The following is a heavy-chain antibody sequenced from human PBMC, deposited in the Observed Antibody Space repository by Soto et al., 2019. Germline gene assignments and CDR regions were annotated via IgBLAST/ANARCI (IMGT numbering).Heavy chain of an antibody. CDR3: ARDPPTIASAGREDY. Sequence: QVQLVQSGAEVKKPGASVKVSCKASGYTFTSYGISWVRQAPGQGLEWMGWISAYNGNTNYAQKVQGRVTMTTDTSTSTAYMELRSLRSDDTAAYYCARDPPTIASAGREDYWGQGTLVTVSS. CDR2: ISAYNGNT. CDR1: GYTFTSYG. D-gene: IGHD6-13*01. V-gene: IGHV1-18*01. J-gene: IGHJ4*02.